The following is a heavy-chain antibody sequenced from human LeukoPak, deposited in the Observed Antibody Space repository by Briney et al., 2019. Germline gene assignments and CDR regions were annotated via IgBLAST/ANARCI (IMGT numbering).Heavy chain of an antibody. J-gene: IGHJ4*02. Sequence: ASVTVSCKASGYTFTSYYMHWVRQAPGKGLEWMGISNPSDGTTSYAQKFQGRVTMTRDTSTSTVYMELSSLRSEDTAVYYCARAPANKYDSRLPEDYWGQGTLVTVSS. CDR3: ARAPANKYDSRLPEDY. CDR1: GYTFTSYY. V-gene: IGHV1-46*01. CDR2: SNPSDGTT. D-gene: IGHD3-22*01.